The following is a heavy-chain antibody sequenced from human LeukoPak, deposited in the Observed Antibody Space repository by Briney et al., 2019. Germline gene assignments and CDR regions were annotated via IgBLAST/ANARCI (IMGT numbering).Heavy chain of an antibody. V-gene: IGHV5-51*01. CDR2: IYPGDSNT. J-gene: IGHJ3*02. D-gene: IGHD2-8*02. CDR1: GYRFTTHW. Sequence: GEPLKISCKASGYRFTTHWIAWVRPMPGKGLEWMGIIYPGDSNTRYSPSFQGQVTISADKSISTTYLQWSILKAADTAMYYCARPGGVHDAFDIWGQGTMVTVSS. CDR3: ARPGGVHDAFDI.